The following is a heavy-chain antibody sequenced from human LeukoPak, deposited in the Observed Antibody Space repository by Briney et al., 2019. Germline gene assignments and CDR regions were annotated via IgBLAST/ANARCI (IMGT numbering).Heavy chain of an antibody. CDR3: ARGEYYFDY. CDR1: GGSVTSGAYY. J-gene: IGHJ4*02. Sequence: SETLSLTCTVSGGSVTSGAYYWSWIRQPPGKGLEWIGYMYYSGSTNYKSSLKSRASISVDTSKNQFSLRLNSVTAADTAVYYCARGEYYFDYWGQGTLVTVSS. V-gene: IGHV4-61*08. D-gene: IGHD3-10*01. CDR2: MYYSGST.